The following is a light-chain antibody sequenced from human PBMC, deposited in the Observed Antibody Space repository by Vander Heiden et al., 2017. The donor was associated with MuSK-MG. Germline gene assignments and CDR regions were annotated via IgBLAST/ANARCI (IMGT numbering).Light chain of an antibody. CDR1: QTIFNY. CDR3: QQGYTTPLT. J-gene: IGKJ4*01. CDR2: SAS. V-gene: IGKV1-39*01. Sequence: DIQLTQSPSSLSASVGDRVTITCRASQTIFNYLNWYQQSPGKAPKILIYSASTLQSGTPPRFSGSGSGTDFTLVISSLQPEDFATYYCQQGYTTPLTFGGGTKIETK.